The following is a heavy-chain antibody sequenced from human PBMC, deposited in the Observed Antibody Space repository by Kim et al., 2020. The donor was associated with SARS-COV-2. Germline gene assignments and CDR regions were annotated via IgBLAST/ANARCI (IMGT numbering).Heavy chain of an antibody. D-gene: IGHD2-2*03. V-gene: IGHV3-23*01. CDR2: IDGIDGTT. J-gene: IGHJ4*02. CDR1: GFTFTGYA. Sequence: GGSLRLSCTTSGFTFTGYAMSWVRQAPGKGLEWVSSIDGIDGTTYYVDSVKGRFTISRDNSKNTLYLQMNSLRADDTAVYYCMKGGWGWIWDHWGQGTRVTVSS. CDR3: MKGGWGWIWDH.